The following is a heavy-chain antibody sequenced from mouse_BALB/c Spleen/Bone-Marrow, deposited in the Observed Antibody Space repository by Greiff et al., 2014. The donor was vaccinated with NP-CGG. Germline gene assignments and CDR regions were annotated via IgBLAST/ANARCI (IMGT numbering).Heavy chain of an antibody. V-gene: IGHV5-17*02. CDR1: GFTFSSFG. CDR3: ARGGNWDDFDY. CDR2: ISSGSSTI. D-gene: IGHD4-1*01. J-gene: IGHJ2*01. Sequence: DVHLVESGGGLVQPGGSRKLSCAASGFTFSSFGMHWVRQAPEKGLEWVAYISSGSSTIYYADTVKGRFTISRNNPKNTLFLQMTSIRSEPTAIYCCARGGNWDDFDYWGQGTTLTVSS.